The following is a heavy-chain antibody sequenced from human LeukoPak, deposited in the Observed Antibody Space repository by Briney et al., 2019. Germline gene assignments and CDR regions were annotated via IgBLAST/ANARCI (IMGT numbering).Heavy chain of an antibody. CDR2: ISSSSSYI. Sequence: GSLRLSCAASGFTFSSYSMNWVRQAPGKGLEWVSSISSSSSYIYYADSMKGRFTISRDNAKNSLYLQMNSLRAEDTAVYYCAREVGATDFDYWGQGTLVTVSS. CDR1: GFTFSSYS. CDR3: AREVGATDFDY. V-gene: IGHV3-21*01. J-gene: IGHJ4*02. D-gene: IGHD1-26*01.